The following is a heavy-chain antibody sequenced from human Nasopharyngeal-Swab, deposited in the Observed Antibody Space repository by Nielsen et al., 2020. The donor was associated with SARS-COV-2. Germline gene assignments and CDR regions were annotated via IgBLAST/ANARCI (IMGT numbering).Heavy chain of an antibody. CDR1: GFTFSDSA. Sequence: GESLKISCAASGFTFSDSAIHWVRQASGEGLEWVASIRNKGNNYATAYSASVKGRFIIFRDDPTNTAYLQVNSLKTEDTAMYYCTRCGGGCYSGRDYWGQGTLVTVSS. CDR3: TRCGGGCYSGRDY. CDR2: IRNKGNNYAT. V-gene: IGHV3-73*01. D-gene: IGHD2-15*01. J-gene: IGHJ4*02.